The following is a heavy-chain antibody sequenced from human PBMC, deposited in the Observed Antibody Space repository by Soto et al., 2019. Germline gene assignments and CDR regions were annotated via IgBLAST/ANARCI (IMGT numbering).Heavy chain of an antibody. J-gene: IGHJ4*02. D-gene: IGHD2-15*01. CDR2: IVVGSGNT. Sequence: SVKVSCKASGFTFTSSAMQWVRQARGQRLEWIGWIVVGSGNTNYAQKFQERVTITRDMSTSTAYMELSSLRSEDTAVYYCAVVAATPGSYDYWGKGTLVTVSS. V-gene: IGHV1-58*02. CDR1: GFTFTSSA. CDR3: AVVAATPGSYDY.